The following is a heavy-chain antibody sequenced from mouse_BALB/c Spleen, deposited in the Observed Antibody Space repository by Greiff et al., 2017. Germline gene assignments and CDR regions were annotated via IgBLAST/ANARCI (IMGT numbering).Heavy chain of an antibody. Sequence: VQLQQSGAELVKPGASVKLSCTASGFNINDTYMHWVKQRPEQGLEWIGRIDPANGNTKYDPKFQGKATITADTSSNTAYLQLSSLTSEDTAVYYCARDDGCYGGFAYWGQGTLVTVSA. CDR3: ARDDGCYGGFAY. CDR1: GFNINDTY. J-gene: IGHJ3*01. D-gene: IGHD2-3*01. V-gene: IGHV14-3*02. CDR2: IDPANGNT.